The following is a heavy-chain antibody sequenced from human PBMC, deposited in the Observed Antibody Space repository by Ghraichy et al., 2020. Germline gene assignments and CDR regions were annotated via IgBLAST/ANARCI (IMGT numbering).Heavy chain of an antibody. V-gene: IGHV3-21*01. CDR3: ATVRNDDFWSGLDY. J-gene: IGHJ4*02. Sequence: GESLRLSCAASGFTFSSYSMNWVRQAPGKGLEWVSSISSSSSYIYYADSVKGRFTISRDNAKNSLYLQMDSLRAEDTAVYYCATVRNDDFWSGLDYWGQGTLVTVSS. D-gene: IGHD3-3*01. CDR1: GFTFSSYS. CDR2: ISSSSSYI.